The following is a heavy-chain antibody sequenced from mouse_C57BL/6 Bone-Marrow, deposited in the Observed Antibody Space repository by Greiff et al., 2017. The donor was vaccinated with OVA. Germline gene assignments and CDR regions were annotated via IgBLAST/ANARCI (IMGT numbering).Heavy chain of an antibody. CDR2: IHPNSGST. D-gene: IGHD1-1*01. V-gene: IGHV1-64*01. Sequence: VQLQQPGAELVKPGASVKLSCKASGYTFTSYWMHWVKQRPGQGLEWIGMIHPNSGSTNYNEKFKSKATLTVDKSSSTAYMQLSSLTSEDSAVYDCASSPLLRRSPFDYWGQGTTLTVSS. J-gene: IGHJ2*01. CDR1: GYTFTSYW. CDR3: ASSPLLRRSPFDY.